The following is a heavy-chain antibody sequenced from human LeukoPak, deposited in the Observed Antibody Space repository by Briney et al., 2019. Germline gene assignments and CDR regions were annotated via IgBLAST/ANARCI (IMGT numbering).Heavy chain of an antibody. J-gene: IGHJ4*02. Sequence: GRSLRLSCAASGFTFSSYAMHWVRQAPGKGLEWVAFIWFDGSKRDYADSVKGRFTISRDNSKNTLSLEMNSLRAEDTAVYYCAKDDSSAWYYFDYWGQGTLVTVSS. CDR3: AKDDSSAWYYFDY. CDR1: GFTFSSYA. V-gene: IGHV3-33*06. CDR2: IWFDGSKR. D-gene: IGHD6-19*01.